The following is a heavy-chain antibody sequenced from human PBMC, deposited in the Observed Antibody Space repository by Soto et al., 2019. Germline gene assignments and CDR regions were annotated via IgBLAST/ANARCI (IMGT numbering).Heavy chain of an antibody. J-gene: IGHJ6*02. Sequence: QEQPQESGPGLVKPSETLSLTCTVSGAPITTTKWWAWVRLPPGKALEWIGELSRKGNRNSNPSLEGRFIMSLDQSKNPFSLKLTSVTAADTAIYYCATRTISHTWGVWGRGTSVTVSS. CDR1: GAPITTTKW. V-gene: IGHV4-4*02. D-gene: IGHD3-16*01. CDR2: LSRKGNR. CDR3: ATRTISHTWGV.